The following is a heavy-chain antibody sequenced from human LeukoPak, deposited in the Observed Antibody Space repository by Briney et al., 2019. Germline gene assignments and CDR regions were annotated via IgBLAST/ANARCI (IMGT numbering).Heavy chain of an antibody. CDR3: ARDVGEMLQPGQEDY. D-gene: IGHD1-1*01. Sequence: GASVKVSCKTSGYAFTAYYIHWVRQAPGHGLEWVGRLNPNNGATNFAQNFQDRVTMTRDMSITTVYMELSRLTSDDTAVYYCARDVGEMLQPGQEDYWGQGTLVTVSS. J-gene: IGHJ4*02. CDR1: GYAFTAYY. V-gene: IGHV1-2*06. CDR2: LNPNNGAT.